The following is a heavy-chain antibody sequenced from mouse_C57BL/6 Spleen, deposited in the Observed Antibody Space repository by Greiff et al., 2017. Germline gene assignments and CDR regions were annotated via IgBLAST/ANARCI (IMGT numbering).Heavy chain of an antibody. Sequence: VQLQESGAELVKPGASVKLSCKASGYTFTEYTIHWVKQRSGQGLEWIGWFYPGSGSIKYNEKFKDKATLTADKSSSTVYMELSRLTSEDSAVYVCARHEEGDENYSYDFDYWGQGTTLTVSS. CDR2: FYPGSGSI. D-gene: IGHD2-12*01. V-gene: IGHV1-62-2*01. CDR3: ARHEEGDENYSYDFDY. CDR1: GYTFTEYT. J-gene: IGHJ2*01.